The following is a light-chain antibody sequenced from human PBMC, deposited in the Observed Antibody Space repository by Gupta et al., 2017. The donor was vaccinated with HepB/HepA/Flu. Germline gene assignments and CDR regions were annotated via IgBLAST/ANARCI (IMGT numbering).Light chain of an antibody. J-gene: IGKJ3*01. CDR2: AAS. CDR3: QQNYNTPMT. V-gene: IGKV1-39*01. CDR1: QSISSY. Sequence: DIQMTQSPSSLSASVGDRVTLTCRASQSISSYLNWYQQKPETAPKLLIYAASSMQTGIPSRFSGSGSGTDFTLTISSLQSEDFAVYYCQQNYNTPMTFGDGTKVDIK.